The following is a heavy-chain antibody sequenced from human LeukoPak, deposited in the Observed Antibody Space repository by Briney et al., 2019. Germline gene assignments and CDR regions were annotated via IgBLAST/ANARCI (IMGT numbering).Heavy chain of an antibody. Sequence: PGGSLRLSCAASGFTFSSYAMSWVRQAPGKGLEWVSAISGSGGSTYYADSVKGRFTISRDNSKNTLYLQMNSLRAEDTAVYYCAKLGYCGSTSCYGAYYYYMDVWGKGTTVTVSS. CDR3: AKLGYCGSTSCYGAYYYYMDV. V-gene: IGHV3-23*01. CDR1: GFTFSSYA. D-gene: IGHD2-2*01. J-gene: IGHJ6*03. CDR2: ISGSGGST.